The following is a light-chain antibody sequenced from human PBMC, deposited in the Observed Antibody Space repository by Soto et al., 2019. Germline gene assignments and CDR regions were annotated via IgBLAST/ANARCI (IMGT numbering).Light chain of an antibody. V-gene: IGLV2-14*01. Sequence: QSALTQPASVSGSPGQSITISCTGTSSDVGGYDYVSWYQQHAGKAPKLMIYFLTNRPSGVSDRFSGSKSGNTASLTISGLQAEDEADYYCSSYTTSSTLVFGGGTQLTV. J-gene: IGLJ2*01. CDR2: FLT. CDR3: SSYTTSSTLV. CDR1: SSDVGGYDY.